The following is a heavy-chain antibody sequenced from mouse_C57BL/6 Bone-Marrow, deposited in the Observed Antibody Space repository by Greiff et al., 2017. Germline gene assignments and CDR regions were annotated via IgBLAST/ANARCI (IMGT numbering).Heavy chain of an antibody. V-gene: IGHV5-9-1*02. Sequence: EVKLVESGEGLVKPGGSLKLSCAASGFTFSSYAMSWVRQTPEKRLEWVAYICSGGDYIYNADTVKGRFTISRDNARNTLYLQMSSLKSEDTAMYYCTRVHYGSNYYAMDYWGQGTSVTVSS. D-gene: IGHD1-1*01. CDR2: ICSGGDYI. CDR3: TRVHYGSNYYAMDY. CDR1: GFTFSSYA. J-gene: IGHJ4*01.